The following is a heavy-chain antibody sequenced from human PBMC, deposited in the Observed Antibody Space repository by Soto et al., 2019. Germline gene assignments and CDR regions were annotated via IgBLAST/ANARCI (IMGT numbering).Heavy chain of an antibody. CDR2: ISSSGSTI. Sequence: QVQLVESGGGLVKPGGSLRLSCAASGFTFSDYYMSWIRQAPGKGLEWISYISSSGSTIYYADSVKGRFAISRDNAKNSLYLQMNRLRAEDTAVYYCARDQYGSGRRYYYGIDVWGQGTTVTVSS. V-gene: IGHV3-11*01. CDR1: GFTFSDYY. J-gene: IGHJ6*02. CDR3: ARDQYGSGRRYYYGIDV. D-gene: IGHD3-10*01.